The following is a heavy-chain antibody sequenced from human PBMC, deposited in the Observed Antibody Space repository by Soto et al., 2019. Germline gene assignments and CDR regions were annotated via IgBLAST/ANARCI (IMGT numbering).Heavy chain of an antibody. D-gene: IGHD3-3*01. CDR3: AHRVLRTVFGLVTTTAIYFDF. CDR1: GFSLTTSGVG. J-gene: IGHJ4*02. CDR2: IYWDDDK. V-gene: IGHV2-5*02. Sequence: QITLNESGPTVVTPTETLTLTCRFSGFSLTTSGVGVGWIRQSPGKAPEWLALIYWDDDKRYSASLRSRPTITKDTPKKPVVLTVSDLDRTDTATYYCAHRVLRTVFGLVTTTAIYFDFWGQGTPVAVSS.